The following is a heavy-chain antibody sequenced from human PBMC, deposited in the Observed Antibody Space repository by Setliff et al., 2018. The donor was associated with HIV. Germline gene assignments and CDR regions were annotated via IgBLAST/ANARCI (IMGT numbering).Heavy chain of an antibody. J-gene: IGHJ4*02. Sequence: SETLSLTCTVAGGSISNSSYYWGWIRKPPGKGLEWIGSIYYSGSTYYNPSLKRRVTISVDTSKNQFSLKLSSVTAADSAVYYCARIVATITCYDYWGQGTLVTVSA. CDR3: ARIVATITCYDY. D-gene: IGHD5-12*01. CDR1: GGSISNSSYY. V-gene: IGHV4-39*07. CDR2: IYYSGST.